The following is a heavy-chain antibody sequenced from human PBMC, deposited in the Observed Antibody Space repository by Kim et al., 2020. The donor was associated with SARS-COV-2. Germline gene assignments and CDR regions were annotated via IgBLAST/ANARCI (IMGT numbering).Heavy chain of an antibody. Sequence: SETLSLTCTVSGGSISSYYWSWIRQPPGKGLEWIGYIYYSGSTNYNPSLKSRVTISVDTSKNQFSLKLSSVTAADTAVYYCARDACSGGSCYWFDPWGQGTLVTVSS. CDR3: ARDACSGGSCYWFDP. D-gene: IGHD2-15*01. V-gene: IGHV4-59*13. CDR2: IYYSGST. CDR1: GGSISSYY. J-gene: IGHJ5*02.